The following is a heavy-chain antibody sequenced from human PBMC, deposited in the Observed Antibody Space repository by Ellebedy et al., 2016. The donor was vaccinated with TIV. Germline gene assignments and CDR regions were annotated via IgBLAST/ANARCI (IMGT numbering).Heavy chain of an antibody. Sequence: AASVKVSCKASGYTFTTYAIHWVRQAPGQGLEWMGWINGGNGNTKYSQKFQCRVTITRDTSASTAYMELSSLRSEDTAVYYCASARNYYDSSGYYQKSYGMDVWGQGTTVTVSS. CDR1: GYTFTTYA. CDR2: INGGNGNT. D-gene: IGHD3-22*01. CDR3: ASARNYYDSSGYYQKSYGMDV. J-gene: IGHJ6*02. V-gene: IGHV1-3*01.